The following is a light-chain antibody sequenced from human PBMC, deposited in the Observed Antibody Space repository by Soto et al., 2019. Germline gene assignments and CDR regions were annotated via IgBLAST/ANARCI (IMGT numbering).Light chain of an antibody. CDR1: QSVSSH. Sequence: EIVLTQSPATLSLSPGERATVSCRASQSVSSHLAWYQQKRGQAPRLLIYDASSRATGIPARFSGSGSGTDFTLTISSLEPEDFAVYYCQQRSNWPPITFGQGTRLEI. CDR3: QQRSNWPPIT. CDR2: DAS. V-gene: IGKV3-11*01. J-gene: IGKJ5*01.